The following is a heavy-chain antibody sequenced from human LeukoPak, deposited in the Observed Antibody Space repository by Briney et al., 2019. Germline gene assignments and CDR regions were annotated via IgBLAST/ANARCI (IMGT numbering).Heavy chain of an antibody. Sequence: PGGSLRLSCAASGFTVNNNYMTWVRQAPGKGLEWFSVIYSGGTTYYADSVKGRFTISRDNSKNTLYLQMNSLRVDDTAVYYCARDPGIRNGMDVWGQGTTVTVSS. CDR1: GFTVNNNY. V-gene: IGHV3-53*01. CDR2: IYSGGTT. D-gene: IGHD2/OR15-2a*01. J-gene: IGHJ6*02. CDR3: ARDPGIRNGMDV.